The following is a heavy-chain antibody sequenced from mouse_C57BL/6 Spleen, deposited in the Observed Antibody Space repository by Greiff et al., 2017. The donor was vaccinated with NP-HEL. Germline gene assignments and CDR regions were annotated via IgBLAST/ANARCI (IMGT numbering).Heavy chain of an antibody. D-gene: IGHD4-1*02. V-gene: IGHV1-80*01. CDR3: ARGGQLGRFDY. J-gene: IGHJ2*01. CDR2: IYPGDGDT. CDR1: GYAFSSYW. Sequence: VQLQQSGAELVKPGASVKISCKASGYAFSSYWMNWVKQRPGKGLEWIGQIYPGDGDTNYNGKFKGKATLTADKSSSTAYMQLSSLTSEDSAVYFCARGGQLGRFDYWGQGTTLTVSS.